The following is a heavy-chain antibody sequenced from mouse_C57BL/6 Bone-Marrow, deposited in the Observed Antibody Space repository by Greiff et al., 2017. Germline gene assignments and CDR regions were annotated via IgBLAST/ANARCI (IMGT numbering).Heavy chain of an antibody. CDR2: IDPSDSYT. Sequence: QVQLQQSGAELVKPGASVKLSCKASGYTFTSYWMQWVKQRPGQGLEWIGEIDPSDSYTNYNQKFKGKATLTVDTSSSTAYMQLSSLTSEDSAVYYCAREGTTVSHYFDYWGQGTTLTVSS. CDR3: AREGTTVSHYFDY. V-gene: IGHV1-50*01. D-gene: IGHD1-1*01. J-gene: IGHJ2*01. CDR1: GYTFTSYW.